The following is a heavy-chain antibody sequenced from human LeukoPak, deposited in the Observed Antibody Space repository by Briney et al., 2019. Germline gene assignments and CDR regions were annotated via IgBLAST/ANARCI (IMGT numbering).Heavy chain of an antibody. CDR3: VRDRELNY. CDR2: IYYSGST. J-gene: IGHJ4*02. V-gene: IGHV4-59*01. CDR1: GGSISSYY. Sequence: PSETLSLTCTVSGGSISSYYWSWIRQPPGKGLEWIGYIYYSGSTNYNPSFKSRVTISEDTPKNQFSLKLSSVTAADTAVYYCVRDRELNYWGQGTLVTVSS. D-gene: IGHD3-10*01.